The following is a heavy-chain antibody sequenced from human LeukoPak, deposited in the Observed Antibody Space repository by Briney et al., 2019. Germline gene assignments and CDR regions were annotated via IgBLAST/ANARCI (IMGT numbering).Heavy chain of an antibody. J-gene: IGHJ4*02. CDR1: GFTFSSYA. CDR2: ICGGGGNK. V-gene: IGHV3-23*01. D-gene: IGHD2-15*01. CDR3: PKRRDIVVVVAARDYFDY. Sequence: GGSLRLSCAASGFTFSSYAMRWVRQAPGKGLEWVAAICGGGGNKYYADSVKGRFTISRDNSKNTLYLQMNSLRAEDTAVDYCPKRRDIVVVVAARDYFDYWGQGTLVTVSS.